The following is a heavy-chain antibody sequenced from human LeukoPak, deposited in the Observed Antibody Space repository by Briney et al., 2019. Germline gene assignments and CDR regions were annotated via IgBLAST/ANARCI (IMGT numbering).Heavy chain of an antibody. J-gene: IGHJ4*02. V-gene: IGHV3-15*01. CDR3: IKRSFYHLDW. CDR2: IKSKTDGGAI. D-gene: IGHD2-21*01. Sequence: GGSLRLSCATSGFTFSSYAMSWVRQAPGKGLEWVGRIKSKTDGGAIDYAAPVKGRFTISRDDSKNTLYLQMNGLKSEDTAIYYCIKRSFYHLDWWGQGTLVTVSS. CDR1: GFTFSSYA.